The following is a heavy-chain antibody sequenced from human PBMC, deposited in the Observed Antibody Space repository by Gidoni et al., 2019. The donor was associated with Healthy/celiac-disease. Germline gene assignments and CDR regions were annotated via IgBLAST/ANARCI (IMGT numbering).Heavy chain of an antibody. CDR2: ISGDGGST. V-gene: IGHV3-43*02. CDR3: AKHRRDGYNWGYFDL. D-gene: IGHD5-12*01. J-gene: IGHJ2*01. Sequence: LISGDGGSTYYADSVKGRFTISRDNSKNSLYLQMNSLRTEDTALYYCAKHRRDGYNWGYFDLWGRGTLVTVSS.